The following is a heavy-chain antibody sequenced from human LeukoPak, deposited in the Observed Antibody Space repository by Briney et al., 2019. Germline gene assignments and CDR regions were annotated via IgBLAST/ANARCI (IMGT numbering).Heavy chain of an antibody. CDR3: AKSISLRGSSGYVDY. CDR1: GFTFGSYA. CDR2: ISGSGGST. J-gene: IGHJ4*02. Sequence: PGGSLRLSCAASGFTFGSYAMSWVRQAPGKGLEWVSGISGSGGSTYYADSVKGRFTISRDNSKNTLYLQMNGLRAEDTAVYYCAKSISLRGSSGYVDYWGQGTLVTVSS. V-gene: IGHV3-23*01. D-gene: IGHD3-10*01.